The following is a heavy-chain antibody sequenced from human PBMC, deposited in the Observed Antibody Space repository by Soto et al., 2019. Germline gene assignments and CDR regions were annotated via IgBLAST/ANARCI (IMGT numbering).Heavy chain of an antibody. D-gene: IGHD3-10*01. CDR1: GYTFTSYD. CDR3: ARGLRSGPTGNYYYYMDV. V-gene: IGHV1-8*01. CDR2: MNPNSGNT. J-gene: IGHJ6*03. Sequence: QVQLVQSGAEVKKPGASVKVSCKASGYTFTSYDINWVRQATGQGLEWMGWMNPNSGNTGYAQKCQGRVTMTRNTSISTAYMELSSLRSEDTAVYYCARGLRSGPTGNYYYYMDVWGKGTTVTVSS.